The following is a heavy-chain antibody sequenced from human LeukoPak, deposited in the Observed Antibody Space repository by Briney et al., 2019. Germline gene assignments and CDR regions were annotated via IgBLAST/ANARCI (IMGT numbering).Heavy chain of an antibody. Sequence: ASVKVSCKASGYTFTSYGISWVRQAPGQGLEWMGWISAYNGNTNYAQKLQGRVTMTTDTSTSTAYMELRSLRSDDTAVYYCARDRTHYYDSSGYRSPLDYWGQGTLVTVSS. V-gene: IGHV1-18*01. J-gene: IGHJ4*02. CDR2: ISAYNGNT. CDR3: ARDRTHYYDSSGYRSPLDY. CDR1: GYTFTSYG. D-gene: IGHD3-22*01.